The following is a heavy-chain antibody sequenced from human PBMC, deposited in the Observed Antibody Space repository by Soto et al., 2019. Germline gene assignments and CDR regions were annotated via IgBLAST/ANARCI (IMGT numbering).Heavy chain of an antibody. CDR1: GGSISSYY. V-gene: IGHV4-59*01. Sequence: SETLSLTCTVSGGSISSYYWSWIRQPPGKGLEWIGYIYYSGSTNYNPSLKSRITISVDTSKNQYSLKLSSVNAADTAVYYCARVAPYYDYVWGSYRPQGWFDPWGQGTLVT. D-gene: IGHD3-16*02. CDR2: IYYSGST. J-gene: IGHJ5*02. CDR3: ARVAPYYDYVWGSYRPQGWFDP.